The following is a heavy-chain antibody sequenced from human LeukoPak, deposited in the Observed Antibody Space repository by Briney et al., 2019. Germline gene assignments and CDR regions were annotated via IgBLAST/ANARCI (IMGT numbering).Heavy chain of an antibody. D-gene: IGHD3-10*01. Sequence: GGSLRLSCAASGFTFSRNAMNWVRQAPGKGLEWVSSISSSSSYIYYADSVKGRFTISRDNAKNSLYLQMNSLRAEDTAVYYCARVKGSGSYYNDNWGQGTLVTVSS. CDR1: GFTFSRNA. V-gene: IGHV3-21*01. CDR3: ARVKGSGSYYNDN. CDR2: ISSSSSYI. J-gene: IGHJ4*02.